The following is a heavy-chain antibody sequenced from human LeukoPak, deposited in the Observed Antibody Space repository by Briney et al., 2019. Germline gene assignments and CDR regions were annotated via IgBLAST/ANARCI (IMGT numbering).Heavy chain of an antibody. V-gene: IGHV3-7*01. Sequence: GGSLRLSCVASGFTFSGSWMTWVRQAPGKGLELVANIKQDESEKYYVDSVKGRFTISRDNAKNSLYLQMNSLRAEDTAVYYCARIGDYGGYVIVFDYWGQGTLVTVSS. CDR3: ARIGDYGGYVIVFDY. CDR2: IKQDESEK. D-gene: IGHD4-17*01. J-gene: IGHJ4*02. CDR1: GFTFSGSW.